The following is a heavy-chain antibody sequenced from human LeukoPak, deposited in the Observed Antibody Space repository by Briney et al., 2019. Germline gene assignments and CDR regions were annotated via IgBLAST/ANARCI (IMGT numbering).Heavy chain of an antibody. V-gene: IGHV4-30-2*01. Sequence: PSETLSLTCAVSGGSISSGGYSWSWIRQPPGKGLEWIGYIYHSGSTYYNPSLKSRVTISVDRSKNQFSLKLSSVTAADTAVYYCARTSIAARRANAFDIWGQGTMVTVSS. CDR1: GGSISSGGYS. CDR3: ARTSIAARRANAFDI. CDR2: IYHSGST. J-gene: IGHJ3*02. D-gene: IGHD6-6*01.